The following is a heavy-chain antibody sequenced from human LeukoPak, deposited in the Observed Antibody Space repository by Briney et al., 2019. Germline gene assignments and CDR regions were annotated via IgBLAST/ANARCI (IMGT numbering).Heavy chain of an antibody. J-gene: IGHJ6*02. V-gene: IGHV1-2*02. CDR1: VYTFTFYY. D-gene: IGHD2-8*01. Sequence: ASVNVSFKSSVYTFTFYYVHWVRQAPGQGLEWMAWINPNNGATNYAQKFQGRVTLTRDTPITTAYMELSSLRSDDTAVYYCARGMLAPYSYHGMDVWGQGTTVTVSS. CDR3: ARGMLAPYSYHGMDV. CDR2: INPNNGAT.